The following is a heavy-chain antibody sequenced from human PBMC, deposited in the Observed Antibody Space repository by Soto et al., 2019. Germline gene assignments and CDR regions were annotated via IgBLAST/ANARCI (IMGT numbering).Heavy chain of an antibody. V-gene: IGHV1-8*01. D-gene: IGHD3-10*01. CDR2: MNPNSGNT. J-gene: IGHJ6*02. CDR1: GYTFTSYD. Sequence: GASVKVSCKASGYTFTSYDINWVRQATGQGLEWMGWMNPNSGNTGYAQKFQGRVTMTRNTSISTAYMELSSLRSEDTAVYYCARDLRGVIITYTYYYYYGMDVWGQGTTVTVSS. CDR3: ARDLRGVIITYTYYYYYGMDV.